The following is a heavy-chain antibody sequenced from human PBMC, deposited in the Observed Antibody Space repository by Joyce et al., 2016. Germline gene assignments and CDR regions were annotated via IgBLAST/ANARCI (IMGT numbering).Heavy chain of an antibody. D-gene: IGHD2-2*01. CDR1: GYSFSDSY. J-gene: IGHJ3*01. CDR2: INPDTGDT. V-gene: IGHV1-2*05. Sequence: QVNLVQSGAEVKKPGASVKVSCKASGYSFSDSYIHWVRQAPGQGLQGMGRINPDTGDTSYAQKFQGRVTLTRDTFISTVYMEVSRLRSDDTVVYFCARGPMPPYAFDVWGQGTLVTVST. CDR3: ARGPMPPYAFDV.